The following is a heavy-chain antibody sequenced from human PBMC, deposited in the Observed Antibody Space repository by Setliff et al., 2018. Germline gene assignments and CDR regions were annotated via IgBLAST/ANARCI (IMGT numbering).Heavy chain of an antibody. Sequence: KTSETLSLTCAVSDYSISSGYYWGWIRQPPGKGLEWIGSVYYSGSTYYNPSLKSRVTISVDTSKNQFSLKLSSVTAADTAVYYCARHHRGVIISWFDPWGQGTLVTVSS. J-gene: IGHJ5*02. V-gene: IGHV4-38-2*01. CDR3: ARHHRGVIISWFDP. CDR2: VYYSGST. D-gene: IGHD3-10*01. CDR1: DYSISSGYY.